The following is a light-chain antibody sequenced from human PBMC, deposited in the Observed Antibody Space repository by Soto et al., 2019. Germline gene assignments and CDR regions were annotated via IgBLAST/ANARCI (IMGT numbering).Light chain of an antibody. V-gene: IGLV2-14*01. J-gene: IGLJ1*01. CDR3: SSYISSSALYV. CDR2: EVS. CDR1: ISDIAGSNY. Sequence: QSVLTQPASVSGSPGQSNTISCTGTISDIAGSNYVSWYQHHPGKAPKLMIYEVSNRTSGVSNRFSGSKSGNTASLTISGLQAEDEADYYCSSYISSSALYVFGSWTKVTVL.